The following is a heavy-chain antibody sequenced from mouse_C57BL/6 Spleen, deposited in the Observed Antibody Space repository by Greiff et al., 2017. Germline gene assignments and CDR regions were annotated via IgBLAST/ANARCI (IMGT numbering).Heavy chain of an antibody. Sequence: VQLQQPGAELVKPGASVKLSCKASGYTFTSYWMHWVKQRPGQGLEWIGMINPNSGSTNYNEKFKGKATLTVDKSSSTAYMQLSSLTSEDSAVYYCARNGSNSVYYAMDYWGQGTSVTVSS. J-gene: IGHJ4*01. V-gene: IGHV1-64*01. CDR2: INPNSGST. CDR1: GYTFTSYW. CDR3: ARNGSNSVYYAMDY. D-gene: IGHD2-5*01.